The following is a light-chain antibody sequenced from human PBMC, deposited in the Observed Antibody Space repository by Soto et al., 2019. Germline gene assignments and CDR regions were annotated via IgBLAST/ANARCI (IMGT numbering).Light chain of an antibody. J-gene: IGKJ4*01. Sequence: IQMTQSPSTLSASVGDRVTITCRASQGISSYLAWYQQKPGKAPKLLIYAASTLQSGVPSRFSGSGSGTDFTLTISCLQSEDFATYYCQQYYSYPFTFGGGTKVDIK. CDR3: QQYYSYPFT. CDR1: QGISSY. CDR2: AAS. V-gene: IGKV1-8*01.